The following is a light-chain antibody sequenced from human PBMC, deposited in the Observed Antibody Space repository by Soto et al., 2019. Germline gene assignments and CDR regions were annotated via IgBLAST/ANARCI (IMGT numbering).Light chain of an antibody. CDR1: QDISNS. CDR3: QQYNNWGT. CDR2: ATS. J-gene: IGKJ1*01. V-gene: IGKV1-27*01. Sequence: DIQMTQSPSSLSASVGDRVTITCRASQDISNSLAWYQQKPGKVPKVLIYATSILQSGVPARFSGSGSGTDFTLTISSLQSEDFAVYYCQQYNNWGTFGQGTKVEIK.